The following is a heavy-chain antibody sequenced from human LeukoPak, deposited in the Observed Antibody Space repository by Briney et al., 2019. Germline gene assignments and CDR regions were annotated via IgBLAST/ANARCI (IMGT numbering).Heavy chain of an antibody. CDR1: GGTFSSYA. CDR2: IIPIFGTA. J-gene: IGHJ3*02. CDR3: ARFPFQEMAAFDI. D-gene: IGHD5-24*01. Sequence: SVKVSCKASGGTFSSYAISWVRHAPGQGLEWMGGIIPIFGTANYAQKFQGRVTITADESTSTAYMELSSLRSEYTAVYYCARFPFQEMAAFDIWGQGTMVTVSS. V-gene: IGHV1-69*13.